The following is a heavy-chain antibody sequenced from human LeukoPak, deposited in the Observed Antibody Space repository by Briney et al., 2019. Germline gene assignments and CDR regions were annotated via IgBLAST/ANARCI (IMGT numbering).Heavy chain of an antibody. CDR2: IIPIFGTA. J-gene: IGHJ4*02. CDR3: ARDPHPGYSSESDY. CDR1: GGTFSSYA. D-gene: IGHD6-25*01. V-gene: IGHV1-69*13. Sequence: ASVTVSCTASGGTFSSYAISWVRQAPGQGLEWMGGIIPIFGTANYAQKFQSRVTITADESTSTAYMELSSLRSEDTAVYYCARDPHPGYSSESDYWGQGTLVTVSS.